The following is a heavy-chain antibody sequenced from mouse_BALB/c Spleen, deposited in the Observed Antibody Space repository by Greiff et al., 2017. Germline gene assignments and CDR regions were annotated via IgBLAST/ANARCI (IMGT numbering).Heavy chain of an antibody. J-gene: IGHJ4*01. D-gene: IGHD3-2*02. CDR1: GYTFTSYT. Sequence: VQRVESGAELARPGASVKMSCKASGYTFTSYTMHWVKQRPGQGLEWIGYINPSSGYTNYNQKFKDKATLTADKSSSTAYMQLSSLTSEDSAVYYCARSGGYYAMDYWGQGTSVTVSS. V-gene: IGHV1-4*01. CDR3: ARSGGYYAMDY. CDR2: INPSSGYT.